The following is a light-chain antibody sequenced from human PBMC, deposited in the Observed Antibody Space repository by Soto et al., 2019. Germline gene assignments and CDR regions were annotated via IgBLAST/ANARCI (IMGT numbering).Light chain of an antibody. CDR2: SND. CDR3: AAWDARLSAWV. V-gene: IGLV1-44*01. J-gene: IGLJ3*02. CDR1: TSNIGTNT. Sequence: QSVLTQSPSASGTPGQRVSISCSGSTSNIGTNTVSWYQHVPGTAPKLLIYSNDQRPSAVPGRFSGSKSGTSASLAISGLRSEDEADYWCAAWDARLSAWVFGGGTKLTVL.